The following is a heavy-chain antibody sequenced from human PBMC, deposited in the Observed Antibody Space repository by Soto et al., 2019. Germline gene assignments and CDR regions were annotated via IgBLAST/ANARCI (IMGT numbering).Heavy chain of an antibody. J-gene: IGHJ6*02. Sequence: PSETLSLTCTVSGGSISSYYWSWIRQPAGKGLEWIGRIYTSGSTNYNPSLKSRVTMSVDTSKNQFSLKLSSVTAADTAVYYCARGGAVAGLYYYYGMDVWGQGTMVTVSS. V-gene: IGHV4-4*07. CDR2: IYTSGST. CDR1: GGSISSYY. CDR3: ARGGAVAGLYYYYGMDV. D-gene: IGHD6-19*01.